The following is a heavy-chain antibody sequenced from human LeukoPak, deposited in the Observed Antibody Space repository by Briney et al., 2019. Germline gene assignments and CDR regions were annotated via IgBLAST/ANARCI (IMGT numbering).Heavy chain of an antibody. J-gene: IGHJ4*02. Sequence: GASVKVSCKASGYTFTSYGISWVRQAPGQGLEWMGWISAYNGNTNYAQKLQGRVTMTTDTSTSTACMELRSLRSDDTAVYYCARDSPPLWFGELLFDYWGQGTLVTVSS. V-gene: IGHV1-18*01. CDR1: GYTFTSYG. D-gene: IGHD3-10*01. CDR2: ISAYNGNT. CDR3: ARDSPPLWFGELLFDY.